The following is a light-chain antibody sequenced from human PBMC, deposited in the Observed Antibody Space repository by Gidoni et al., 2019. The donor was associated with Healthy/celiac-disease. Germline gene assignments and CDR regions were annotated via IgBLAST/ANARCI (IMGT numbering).Light chain of an antibody. CDR3: QQYNNWPPRT. CDR1: QSVSSN. V-gene: IGKV3-15*01. J-gene: IGKJ1*01. Sequence: EIVMTQSPATLSVSPGERATLSCRASQSVSSNLAWYQQKPGQAPRLLIYGASTRATGIPARFSGSGSGTEFTLTISSLQSEDFAVYYCQQYNNWPPRTFXHXTKVEIK. CDR2: GAS.